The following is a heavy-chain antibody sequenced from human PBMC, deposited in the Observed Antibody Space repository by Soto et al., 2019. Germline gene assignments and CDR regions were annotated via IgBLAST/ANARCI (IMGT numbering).Heavy chain of an antibody. D-gene: IGHD5-18*01. CDR2: IYYSGST. CDR1: GGSISSSSYY. Sequence: SETLSLTCTVSGGSISSSSYYWGWIRQPPGKGQEWIGSIYYSGSTYYNPSLKSRVTISVDTSKNQFSLKLSSVTAADTAVYYCARRAHEKRGYSYGSIAAAGLDYWGQGTLVTVSS. CDR3: ARRAHEKRGYSYGSIAAAGLDY. J-gene: IGHJ4*02. V-gene: IGHV4-39*01.